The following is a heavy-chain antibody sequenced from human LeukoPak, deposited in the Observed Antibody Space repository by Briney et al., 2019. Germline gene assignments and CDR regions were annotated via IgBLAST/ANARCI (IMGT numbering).Heavy chain of an antibody. J-gene: IGHJ3*01. CDR2: INRDGSEK. CDR1: EFTFSSYW. CDR3: ARVASDRYGDAFDV. V-gene: IGHV3-7*04. D-gene: IGHD6-19*01. Sequence: PGGSLRLSCVASEFTFSSYWMSWVRQAPGKGLEWVANINRDGSEKYYVDSVKGRFTISRDNVKKSLYLQMNSLRAEDTALYYCARVASDRYGDAFDVWGQGTTLTVSS.